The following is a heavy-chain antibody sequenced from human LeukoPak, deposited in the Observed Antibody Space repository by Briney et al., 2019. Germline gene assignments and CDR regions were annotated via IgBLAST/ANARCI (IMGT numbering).Heavy chain of an antibody. CDR3: ARGRAADDAFDI. CDR2: IYPNSGGT. D-gene: IGHD6-13*01. CDR1: AYTFTGYY. J-gene: IGHJ3*02. V-gene: IGHV1-2*02. Sequence: ASVKVSCKASAYTFTGYYMHWVRQAPGQGLEWMGWIYPNSGGTNYAQKFQGRVTMTRDTSISTAYMELSRLRSDDTAVYYCARGRAADDAFDIWGQGTMVTVSS.